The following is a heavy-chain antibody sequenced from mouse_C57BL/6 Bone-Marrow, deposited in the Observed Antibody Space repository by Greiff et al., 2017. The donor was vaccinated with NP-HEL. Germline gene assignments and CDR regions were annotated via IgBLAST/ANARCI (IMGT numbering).Heavy chain of an antibody. D-gene: IGHD1-1*02. CDR3: RGGHFDD. J-gene: IGHJ2*01. Sequence: VQLQQSGAELVRPGASVKLSCTASGFNIKDDYMHWVKQRPEQGLEWIGWIDPENGDTEYASKFQGKATITADTSSNTAYLQLSSLTSEDTAVYYCRGGHFDDWGQGTTLTVSS. CDR1: GFNIKDDY. V-gene: IGHV14-4*01. CDR2: IDPENGDT.